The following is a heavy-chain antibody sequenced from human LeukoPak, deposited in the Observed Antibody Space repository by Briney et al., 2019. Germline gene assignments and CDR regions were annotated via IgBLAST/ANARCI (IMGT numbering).Heavy chain of an antibody. D-gene: IGHD1-20*01. CDR1: GFIFRNYA. Sequence: GGSLRLSCAASGFIFRNYALSWVRQAPGKGLEWVSAISGGEGVTYYADSVKGRFTISRDNSKNTVYLQMSGLRAEDTAVYYCAEVNWIHTSSDYWGQGTLVTVSS. CDR3: AEVNWIHTSSDY. J-gene: IGHJ4*02. CDR2: ISGGEGVT. V-gene: IGHV3-23*01.